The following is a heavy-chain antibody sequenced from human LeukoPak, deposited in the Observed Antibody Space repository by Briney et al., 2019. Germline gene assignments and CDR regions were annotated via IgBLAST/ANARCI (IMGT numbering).Heavy chain of an antibody. CDR2: IYYSGST. J-gene: IGHJ4*02. Sequence: SETLSLTCTVSGGSISSSSYYWGWIRQPPGKGLEWIGSIYYSGSTYYNPSLKSRVTISVDTSKNQFSLKLSSVTAADTAVYYCARDNVGVAAAPIDYWGQGTLVTVSS. D-gene: IGHD6-13*01. CDR3: ARDNVGVAAAPIDY. V-gene: IGHV4-39*07. CDR1: GGSISSSSYY.